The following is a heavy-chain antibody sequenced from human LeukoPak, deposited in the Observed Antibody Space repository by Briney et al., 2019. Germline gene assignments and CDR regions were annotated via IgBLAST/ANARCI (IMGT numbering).Heavy chain of an antibody. J-gene: IGHJ6*02. V-gene: IGHV1-18*01. D-gene: IGHD6-19*01. CDR2: ISAYNGNT. CDR3: ARDHGYSSGWSRKNYYYYYGMDV. CDR1: GGTFSSYA. Sequence: WASVKVSCKASGGTFSSYAISWVRQAPGQGLEWMGWISAYNGNTNYAQKLQGRVTMTTDTSTSTAYMELRSLRSDDTAVYYCARDHGYSSGWSRKNYYYYYGMDVWGQGTTVTVSS.